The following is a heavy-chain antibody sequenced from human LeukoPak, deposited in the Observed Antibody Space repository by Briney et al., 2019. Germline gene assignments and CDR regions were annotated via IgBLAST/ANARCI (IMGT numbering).Heavy chain of an antibody. D-gene: IGHD6-19*01. J-gene: IGHJ4*02. CDR3: ARGTQQWPFYYFDY. CDR2: IYSSGST. CDR1: GASISSGSNY. Sequence: SETLSLTCSVSGASISSGSNYWGWIRQPPGKTLEWIGSIYSSGSTYYNPSLKSRVIIIIDTPKNHFSLTLSSVTAADTAVYYCARGTQQWPFYYFDYWGQGTLVTVSS. V-gene: IGHV4-39*07.